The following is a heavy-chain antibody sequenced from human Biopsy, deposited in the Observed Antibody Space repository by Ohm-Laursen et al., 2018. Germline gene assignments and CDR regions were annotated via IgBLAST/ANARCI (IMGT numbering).Heavy chain of an antibody. CDR2: IYYSGST. D-gene: IGHD5-12*01. Sequence: GTLSLTCTVSGGSVSSGSYYWSWIRQPPGKGLEWFGYIYYSGSTNYNPSLKSRVTISVDTSRNQFSLKLSSVTAADTAVYYCAGRPWPNAFDIWGQGTMVTVSS. V-gene: IGHV4-61*01. CDR3: AGRPWPNAFDI. CDR1: GGSVSSGSYY. J-gene: IGHJ3*02.